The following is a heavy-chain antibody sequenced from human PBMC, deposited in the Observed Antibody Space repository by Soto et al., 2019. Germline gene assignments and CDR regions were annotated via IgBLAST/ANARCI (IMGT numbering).Heavy chain of an antibody. CDR3: ASSITIFGVVEELRYYYMDV. CDR2: MIPILGIA. J-gene: IGHJ6*03. CDR1: GGTFSSYP. D-gene: IGHD3-3*01. Sequence: QVQLVQSGAEVKKPGSSVKVGCKVSGGTFSSYPISWVRQAPGQGLEWMGRMIPILGIANYAQKFQGRLTIPADKSTSTAYMELSSLRSEDTAVYYCASSITIFGVVEELRYYYMDVWGQGTTVTVSS. V-gene: IGHV1-69*02.